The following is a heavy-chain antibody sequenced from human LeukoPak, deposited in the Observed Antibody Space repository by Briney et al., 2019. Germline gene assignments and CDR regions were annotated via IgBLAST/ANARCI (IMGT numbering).Heavy chain of an antibody. D-gene: IGHD1-26*01. CDR1: GFTVSSNY. J-gene: IGHJ4*02. CDR2: IYSGGST. CDR3: ARVLWELLGRGGSYYFDY. Sequence: PGGSLRLSCAAPGFTVSSNYMSWVRQAPGKGLEWVSLIYSGGSTYYADSVKGRFTISRDNSKNTLYLQMNSLRAEDTAVYYCARVLWELLGRGGSYYFDYWGQGTLVTVSS. V-gene: IGHV3-53*01.